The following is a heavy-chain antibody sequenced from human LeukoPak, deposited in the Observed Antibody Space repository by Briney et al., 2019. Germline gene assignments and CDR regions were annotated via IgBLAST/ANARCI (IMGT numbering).Heavy chain of an antibody. D-gene: IGHD3-16*01. CDR3: STYTSLDYHNYVMGV. CDR2: VKSKGDGGTA. Sequence: GGSLRLSCAASGFTFRNAWMSWVRQAPGKGLEWVGRVKSKGDGGTADYAAPVKGRFTISTDDSINTLYLQMNSLKTEDTAMYYCSTYTSLDYHNYVMGVWGQGTTVTVSS. J-gene: IGHJ6*02. CDR1: GFTFRNAW. V-gene: IGHV3-15*01.